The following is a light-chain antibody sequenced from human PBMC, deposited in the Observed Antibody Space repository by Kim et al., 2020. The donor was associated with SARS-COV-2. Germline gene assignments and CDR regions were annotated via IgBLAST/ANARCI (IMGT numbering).Light chain of an antibody. J-gene: IGLJ2*01. CDR3: QAWDSSSSV. CDR2: QDS. V-gene: IGLV3-1*01. Sequence: SVSPGQTASITCSGDKLGDKYACWYQQKPGQSPVLVIYQDSKRPSGIPERFSGSNSGNTATLTISGTQAMDEADYYCQAWDSSSSVFGGGTQLTVL. CDR1: KLGDKY.